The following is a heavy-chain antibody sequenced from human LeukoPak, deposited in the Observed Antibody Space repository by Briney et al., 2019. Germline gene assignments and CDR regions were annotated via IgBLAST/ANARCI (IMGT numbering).Heavy chain of an antibody. CDR2: IKQDGSEK. D-gene: IGHD6-19*01. CDR3: ARYGNGAWLGHYAFDM. CDR1: GFTFTNYW. V-gene: IGHV3-7*01. Sequence: GGSLRLSCAASGFTFTNYWMNWLRQAPGKGLEWVANIKQDGSEKYYVDSVKGRFTISRDNAENSLYLQMNSLRAEDTAVYYCARYGNGAWLGHYAFDMWGQGTMVTVSS. J-gene: IGHJ3*02.